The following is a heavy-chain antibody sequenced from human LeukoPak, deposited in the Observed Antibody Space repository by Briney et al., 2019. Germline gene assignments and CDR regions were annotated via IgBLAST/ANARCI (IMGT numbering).Heavy chain of an antibody. CDR1: GFTFSSYW. V-gene: IGHV3-7*01. D-gene: IGHD3-22*01. J-gene: IGHJ4*02. Sequence: PGGSLRLSCAASGFTFSSYWMSWVRQAPGKGLEWVANIKQDGSEKYYVDSVKGRFTISRDNAKNSLYLQMNSLRAEDTAVYYCAGDWSFGEYYYDSSPTSLDYWGQGTLVTVSS. CDR2: IKQDGSEK. CDR3: AGDWSFGEYYYDSSPTSLDY.